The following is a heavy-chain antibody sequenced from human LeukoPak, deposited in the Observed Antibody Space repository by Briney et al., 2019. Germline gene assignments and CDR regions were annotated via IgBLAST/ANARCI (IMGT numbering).Heavy chain of an antibody. CDR3: ARYAPMVGVYFDY. D-gene: IGHD3-10*01. Sequence: GASVTVSCTASGGTFSSYAISWVRQAPGQGLEWMGGIIPIFGTANYAQKFQGRVTITADESTSTAYMELSSLRSEDTAVYYCARYAPMVGVYFDYWGQGTLVTVSS. V-gene: IGHV1-69*13. CDR1: GGTFSSYA. CDR2: IIPIFGTA. J-gene: IGHJ4*02.